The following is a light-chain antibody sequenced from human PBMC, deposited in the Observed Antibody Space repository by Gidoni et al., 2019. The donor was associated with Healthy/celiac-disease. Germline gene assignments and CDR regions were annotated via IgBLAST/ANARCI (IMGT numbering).Light chain of an antibody. CDR2: CAS. V-gene: IGKV3-20*01. Sequence: EIVLTQSPGTLSLSPGERATLSCRASQSVSSSYLAWYQQKPGQAPRLLIYCASSRATGIPDRFSGSGSGTDFTLTISRLAPEDFAVYYCQQYGSSPLYTFGQGTKLEIK. CDR1: QSVSSSY. J-gene: IGKJ2*01. CDR3: QQYGSSPLYT.